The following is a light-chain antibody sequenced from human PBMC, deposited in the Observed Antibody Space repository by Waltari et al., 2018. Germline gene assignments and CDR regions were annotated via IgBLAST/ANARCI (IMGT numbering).Light chain of an antibody. CDR3: CSYAGSNTYV. V-gene: IGLV2-23*02. Sequence: QSALTQPASVSGSPGQSITISCSGSSSDVGPYNLVSWYQQHPGKVPKLMIYEVTERPRRVFNRFSASKSGNTASLTISGLQAEDEADYYCCSYAGSNTYVFGTGTKVIVL. CDR1: SSDVGPYNL. J-gene: IGLJ1*01. CDR2: EVT.